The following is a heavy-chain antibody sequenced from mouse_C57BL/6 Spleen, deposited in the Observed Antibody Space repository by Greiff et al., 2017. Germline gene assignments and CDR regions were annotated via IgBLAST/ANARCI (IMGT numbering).Heavy chain of an antibody. CDR3: TRGPTTVVARAMDY. D-gene: IGHD1-1*01. CDR1: GYTFTSYG. Sequence: QVQLQQSGAELARPGASVKLSCKASGYTFTSYGISWVKQRTGQGLEWIGEIYPRSGNTYYNEKFKGKATLTADKSSRTAYMELRILTAEDAAVDICTRGPTTVVARAMDYWGQGTSVTVSS. J-gene: IGHJ4*01. V-gene: IGHV1-81*01. CDR2: IYPRSGNT.